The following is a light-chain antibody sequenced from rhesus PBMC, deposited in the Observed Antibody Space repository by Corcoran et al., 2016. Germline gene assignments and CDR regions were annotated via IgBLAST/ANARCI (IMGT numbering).Light chain of an antibody. V-gene: IGKV3-17*01. CDR2: DAS. Sequence: EIVLTQSPATLSLSPGERATLSCRASQSVSSSLAWDQQKHGQAPRLLIYDASSRATGIPDRFRGSGSGTDFTLTISSLEPEDVGVYYCQQYNNWRTFGQGTKVEIK. J-gene: IGKJ1*01. CDR3: QQYNNWRT. CDR1: QSVSSS.